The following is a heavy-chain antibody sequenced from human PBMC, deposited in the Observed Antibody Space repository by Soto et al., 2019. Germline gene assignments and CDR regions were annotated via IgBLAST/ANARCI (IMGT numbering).Heavy chain of an antibody. CDR1: SGSISSTIYS. Sequence: PSETLSLTCTVSSGSISSTIYSWDWIRQPPGKGLEWIGSIFYSGSTYYNPSLKSRVTISVDTSKNQFSLTLTSVTAADTAVYYCARLDYGGTKYFQHWGQGTLVTVSS. CDR2: IFYSGST. D-gene: IGHD4-17*01. J-gene: IGHJ1*01. V-gene: IGHV4-39*01. CDR3: ARLDYGGTKYFQH.